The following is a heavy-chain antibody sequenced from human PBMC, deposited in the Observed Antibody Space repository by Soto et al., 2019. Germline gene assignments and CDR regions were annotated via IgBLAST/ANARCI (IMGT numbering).Heavy chain of an antibody. CDR2: ICYDGSNE. CDR1: GFTFSSYG. V-gene: IGHV3-33*01. J-gene: IGHJ4*02. D-gene: IGHD1-1*01. Sequence: QVQLVESGGGVVQPGRSLGLSCAASGFTFSSYGMHWVRQAPGKGLEWLSIICYDGSNEDYADSVKGRFTISRDNSKNTLYLQMNSLRTDDTAVYYCVRDLGNDSDYWGQGTLFTVSS. CDR3: VRDLGNDSDY.